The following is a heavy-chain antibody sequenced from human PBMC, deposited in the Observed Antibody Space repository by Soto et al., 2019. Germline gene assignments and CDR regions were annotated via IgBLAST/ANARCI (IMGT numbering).Heavy chain of an antibody. CDR3: VKDQRYCSGGSCYTFDY. CDR2: ISDDGRKT. CDR1: GFTFSTYG. Sequence: GGSLRLSCAASGFTFSTYGMHWVRHAPGKGLERVAVISDDGRKTYYVDSVKGRFTISRDNPKNTLFLQMNSLRPEDTAVYYCVKDQRYCSGGSCYTFDYWGQGTPVTVSS. J-gene: IGHJ4*02. V-gene: IGHV3-30*18. D-gene: IGHD2-15*01.